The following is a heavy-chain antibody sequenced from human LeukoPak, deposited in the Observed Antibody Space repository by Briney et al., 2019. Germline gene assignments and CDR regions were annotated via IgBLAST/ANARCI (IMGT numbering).Heavy chain of an antibody. Sequence: ASVKVSCRASGGTFSSYAISWVRQAPGQGLEWMGGIIPIFGTANYAQKFQGRVTITADKSTSTAYMELSSLRSEDTAVYYCARDTNDYYDSSGYYFHYWGQGTLVTVSS. CDR1: GGTFSSYA. J-gene: IGHJ4*02. V-gene: IGHV1-69*06. CDR3: ARDTNDYYDSSGYYFHY. D-gene: IGHD3-22*01. CDR2: IIPIFGTA.